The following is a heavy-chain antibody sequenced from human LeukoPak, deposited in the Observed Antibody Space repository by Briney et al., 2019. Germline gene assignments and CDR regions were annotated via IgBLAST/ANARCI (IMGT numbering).Heavy chain of an antibody. CDR3: AKRPSTGWYFDL. Sequence: GGSLRLSCAASGFTFSSYTMDWVRQAPGKGLEWISYIVSSSSTIYYADSVKGRFTISRDNSKNTLYLQMNSLRAEDTAVYYCAKRPSTGWYFDLWGRGTLVTVSS. J-gene: IGHJ2*01. D-gene: IGHD2-2*01. CDR2: IVSSSSTI. CDR1: GFTFSSYT. V-gene: IGHV3-48*01.